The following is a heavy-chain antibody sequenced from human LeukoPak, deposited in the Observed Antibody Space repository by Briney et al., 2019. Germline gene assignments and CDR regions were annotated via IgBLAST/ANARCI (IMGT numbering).Heavy chain of an antibody. CDR2: ISYDGSNK. CDR3: ARGLYDSSGYYYGGGLF. J-gene: IGHJ4*02. CDR1: GFTFSSYA. Sequence: TGGSLRLSCAASGFTFSSYAMHWVRQAPGKGLEWVAVISYDGSNKYYADSVKGRFTISRDNSKNTLYLQMNSLRAEDTAVYYCARGLYDSSGYYYGGGLFWGQGTLVTVSS. V-gene: IGHV3-30-3*01. D-gene: IGHD3-22*01.